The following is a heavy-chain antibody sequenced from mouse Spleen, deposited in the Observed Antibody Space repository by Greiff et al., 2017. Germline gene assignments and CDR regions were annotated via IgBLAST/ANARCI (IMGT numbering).Heavy chain of an antibody. CDR1: GFNIKDDY. D-gene: IGHD1-1*01. CDR2: IDSETGDT. J-gene: IGHJ3*01. CDR3: TRYYYGSPFAY. Sequence: VQLQQSGAEIVRPGASVKLSCTASGFNIKDDYMHWVKKRPEQGLEWIGWIDSETGDTEYASKFQGKATITPDTSSNTAYLQLSSLTSEDTAVYYCTRYYYGSPFAYWGQGTLVTVSA. V-gene: IGHV14-4*01.